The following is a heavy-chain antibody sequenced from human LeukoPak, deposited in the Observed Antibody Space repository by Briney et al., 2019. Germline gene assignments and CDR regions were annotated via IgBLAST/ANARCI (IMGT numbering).Heavy chain of an antibody. V-gene: IGHV4-4*02. CDR1: GGSLSSNNW. D-gene: IGHD1-1*01. CDR2: IFHSGST. Sequence: PSETLSLTCAVSGGSLSSNNWWSRVRQSPGKGLEWIGEIFHSGSTNYNPSLKSRVTISMDHSKNKISLELTSVTAADTAVYYCARNEAYRLDYWGQGTLVTVSS. CDR3: ARNEAYRLDY. J-gene: IGHJ4*02.